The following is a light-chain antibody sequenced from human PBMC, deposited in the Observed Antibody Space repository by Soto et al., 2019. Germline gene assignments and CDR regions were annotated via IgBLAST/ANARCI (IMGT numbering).Light chain of an antibody. Sequence: SYELTQPPSVSVSPGQTASITCSGDKLGDKYTCWYQQKPGQSPVLVIFQDNTRPSGIPERFSGSNSGNTATLTISGTQAIDEADYYCQARDSSTVIFGGGTQLTVL. CDR3: QARDSSTVI. J-gene: IGLJ2*01. CDR1: KLGDKY. CDR2: QDN. V-gene: IGLV3-1*01.